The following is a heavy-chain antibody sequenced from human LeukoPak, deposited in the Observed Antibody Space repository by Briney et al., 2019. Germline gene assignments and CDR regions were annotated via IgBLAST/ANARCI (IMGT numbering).Heavy chain of an antibody. CDR3: ARDDWNYFPHDAFDI. V-gene: IGHV1-18*01. J-gene: IGHJ3*02. Sequence: GASVKVSCKASGYTFTSYGISWVRQAPGQGLEWMGWISAYNGNTNYAQKLQGRVTMTTDTSTSTAYMELRSLRSDDTAVYYCARDDWNYFPHDAFDIWGQGTMVTVSS. D-gene: IGHD1-7*01. CDR2: ISAYNGNT. CDR1: GYTFTSYG.